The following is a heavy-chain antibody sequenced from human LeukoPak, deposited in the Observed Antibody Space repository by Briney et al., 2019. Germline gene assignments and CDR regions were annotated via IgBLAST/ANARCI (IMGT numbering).Heavy chain of an antibody. J-gene: IGHJ4*02. CDR2: IWYDGSKK. D-gene: IGHD6-19*01. CDR1: GFTFRNYG. Sequence: GRSLRLSCEASGFTFRNYGMHWVRQARGKGLEWVAVIWYDGSKKYHADYVEGRFTISRDNSKNTLYLEMNSLRVEDTAVYYCARYRSGTTDHWGQGTLVTVSS. CDR3: ARYRSGTTDH. V-gene: IGHV3-33*01.